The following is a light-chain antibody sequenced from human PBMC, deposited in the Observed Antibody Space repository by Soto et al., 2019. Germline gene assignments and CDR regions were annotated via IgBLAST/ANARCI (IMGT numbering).Light chain of an antibody. Sequence: EIVLTHSQDTLSLSPGERATLSCRASQSVGTYLAWYQQKPGQPARLLIYDASNRATGVPARFSGSGSGTDFTLTISSLEPEDFSLSYCQRRGTFDQGPKLEI. CDR2: DAS. CDR1: QSVGTY. J-gene: IGKJ2*01. V-gene: IGKV3-11*01. CDR3: QRRGT.